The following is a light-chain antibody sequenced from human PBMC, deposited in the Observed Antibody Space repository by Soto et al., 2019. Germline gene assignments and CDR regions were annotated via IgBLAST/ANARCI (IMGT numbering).Light chain of an antibody. CDR3: SSYTSSSTLYV. V-gene: IGLV2-14*01. CDR1: ISDVGGYNY. Sequence: QSALTQPASVAGSPGQSITISCTGTISDVGGYNYVSWYQQHPGKAPKLMIYEVSNRPSGVSNRFSGSKSGNTASLTISGLQAEDEADYYCSSYTSSSTLYVFGTGTKVTVL. CDR2: EVS. J-gene: IGLJ1*01.